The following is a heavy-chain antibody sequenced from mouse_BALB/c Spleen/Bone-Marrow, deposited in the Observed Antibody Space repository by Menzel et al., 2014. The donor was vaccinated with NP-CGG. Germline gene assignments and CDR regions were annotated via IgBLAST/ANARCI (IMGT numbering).Heavy chain of an antibody. CDR1: GSPFSSYW. Sequence: QVQLQQSGAELVRPGSSVTISCKASGSPFSSYWMNWVKQRPGQGLEWIGQIYPGDGETNYNGKFKGNATLTADKSSSTAYMQLISLTSEDSAVYFCARKYGDYGGQRTTLTVSS. D-gene: IGHD2-10*02. J-gene: IGHJ2*01. V-gene: IGHV1-80*01. CDR2: IYPGDGET. CDR3: ARKYGDY.